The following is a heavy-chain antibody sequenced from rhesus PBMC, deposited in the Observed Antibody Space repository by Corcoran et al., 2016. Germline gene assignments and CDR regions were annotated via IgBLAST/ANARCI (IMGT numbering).Heavy chain of an antibody. D-gene: IGHD1-26*01. Sequence: QVQLQESGPGLVKPSETLSLTCAVSGGSISDDYYWSWIRQPPGKGLEWIGYIYGSGGGTNSNPSLKNRVTISIDTSKNQFSLKLSSVTAADTAVYYCARDPTYNWNSLLLWYWGQGVLVTVSS. CDR2: IYGSGGGT. V-gene: IGHV4-106*01. J-gene: IGHJ4*01. CDR3: ARDPTYNWNSLLLWY. CDR1: GGSISDDYY.